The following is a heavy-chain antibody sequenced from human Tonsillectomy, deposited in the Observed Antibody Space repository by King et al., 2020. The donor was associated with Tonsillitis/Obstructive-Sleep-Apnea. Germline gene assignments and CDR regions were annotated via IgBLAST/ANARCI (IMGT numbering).Heavy chain of an antibody. J-gene: IGHJ6*03. V-gene: IGHV3-33*01. Sequence: VQLVESGGGVVQPGRSLRLSCAASGFIFSSYGMHWVRQAPGKGLEWVAVIWYDGSNKYYADSVKGRFTIYTDNSKNTLYLQMNSLRAEDTAVYYCSGDRGQQLVNYYYYYMCVWGKGTTVTVS. CDR2: IWYDGSNK. CDR3: SGDRGQQLVNYYYYYMCV. D-gene: IGHD6-13*01. CDR1: GFIFSSYG.